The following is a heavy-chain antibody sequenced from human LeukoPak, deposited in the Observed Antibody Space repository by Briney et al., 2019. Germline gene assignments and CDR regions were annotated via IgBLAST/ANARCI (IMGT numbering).Heavy chain of an antibody. CDR1: GGSISSYY. Sequence: PSETLSLTCTVSGGSISSYYWSWIRQPPGKGLEWIGYIYTSGSTNYNPSLKSRVTISVDTSKNQFSLKLSSVTAADTAVYYCATRRQQPLFDYWGQGTLVTVSS. J-gene: IGHJ4*02. D-gene: IGHD6-13*01. CDR3: ATRRQQPLFDY. CDR2: IYTSGST. V-gene: IGHV4-4*08.